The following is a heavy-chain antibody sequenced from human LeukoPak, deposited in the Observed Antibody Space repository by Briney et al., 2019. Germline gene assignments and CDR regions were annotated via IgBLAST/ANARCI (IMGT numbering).Heavy chain of an antibody. Sequence: GGSLRLSCAASGFTVRSNYMSWVRQAPGKGLEWVSVMYSGGGTYYADSVKGRFTISRDNSKNTAYLQMNSLRAEDTAVYYCVREWLSSGADNWGQGSLVTVSS. CDR1: GFTVRSNY. CDR3: VREWLSSGADN. D-gene: IGHD3-10*01. CDR2: MYSGGGT. V-gene: IGHV3-66*01. J-gene: IGHJ4*02.